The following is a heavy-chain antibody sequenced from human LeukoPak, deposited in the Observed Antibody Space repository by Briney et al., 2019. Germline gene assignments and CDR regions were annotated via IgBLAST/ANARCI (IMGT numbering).Heavy chain of an antibody. CDR2: IYSSGST. V-gene: IGHV3-53*01. CDR1: GFTVSSNY. D-gene: IGHD6-13*01. J-gene: IGHJ4*02. CDR3: ARVVSKLAAAGRPLDY. Sequence: GGSLRLSCAASGFTVSSNYMSWVRQAPGKGLEWVSVIYSSGSTYYADSVKGRFTISRDNSKNTLYLQMNSLRAEDTAVYYCARVVSKLAAAGRPLDYWGQGTLVTVSS.